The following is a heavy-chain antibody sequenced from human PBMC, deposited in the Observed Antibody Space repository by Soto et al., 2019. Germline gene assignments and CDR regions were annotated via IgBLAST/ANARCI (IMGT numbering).Heavy chain of an antibody. V-gene: IGHV4-34*01. CDR3: ARGRGYCSGGSCPFDY. D-gene: IGHD2-15*01. CDR1: GGSFGGYY. J-gene: IGHJ4*02. CDR2: INHSGST. Sequence: SETLSLTCAVYGGSFGGYYWSWIRQPPGKGLEWIGEINHSGSTNYNPSLKSRVTISVDTSKNQFSLKLSSVTAADTAVYYCARGRGYCSGGSCPFDYWGQGTLGTVSS.